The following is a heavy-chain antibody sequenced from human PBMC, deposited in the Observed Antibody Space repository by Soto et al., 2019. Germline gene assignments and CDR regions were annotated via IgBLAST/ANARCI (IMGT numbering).Heavy chain of an antibody. V-gene: IGHV4-31*03. CDR1: GGAIRGGGYY. J-gene: IGHJ5*02. CDR2: IYYTGTT. CDR3: ARDQIGYCSGGSCEDGPTADP. D-gene: IGHD2-15*01. Sequence: QVQLQESGPGLVRPSQTLSLTCTVSGGAIRGGGYYWTWIRQHPGKGLAWMGYIYYTGTTYYNPSLNSRVIISIDSSKTLFSLKLSSVTAAVTSVYYCARDQIGYCSGGSCEDGPTADPWCQGRLVTVSS.